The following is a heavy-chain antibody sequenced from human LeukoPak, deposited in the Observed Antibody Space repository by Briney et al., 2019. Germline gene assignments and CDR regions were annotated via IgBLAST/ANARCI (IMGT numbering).Heavy chain of an antibody. Sequence: SVKVSCEASGGTFSSYAISWVRQAPGQGLEWMGGIIPIFGTANYAQKFQGRVTITADESTSTAYMELSSLRSEDTAVYYCAAQTPITRRSEFMDVWGQGTTVTVSS. D-gene: IGHD3-10*01. CDR1: GGTFSSYA. V-gene: IGHV1-69*13. J-gene: IGHJ6*02. CDR3: AAQTPITRRSEFMDV. CDR2: IIPIFGTA.